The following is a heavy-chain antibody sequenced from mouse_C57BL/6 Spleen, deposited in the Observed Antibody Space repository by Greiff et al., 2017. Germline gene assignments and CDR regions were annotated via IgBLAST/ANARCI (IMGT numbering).Heavy chain of an antibody. Sequence: VKLMESGPGLVQPSQSLSITCTVSGFSLTSYGVHWVRQSPGKGLEWLGVIWSGGSTDYNAAFISRLSISKDNSKSQVFFKMNSLHADDTAIYYCANDLSLAMDYWGQGTSVTVSS. CDR3: ANDLSLAMDY. J-gene: IGHJ4*01. D-gene: IGHD6-2*01. V-gene: IGHV2-2*01. CDR2: IWSGGST. CDR1: GFSLTSYG.